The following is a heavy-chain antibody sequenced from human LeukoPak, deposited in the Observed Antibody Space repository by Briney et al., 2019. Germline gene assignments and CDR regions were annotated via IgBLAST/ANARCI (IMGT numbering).Heavy chain of an antibody. J-gene: IGHJ6*02. D-gene: IGHD6-13*01. CDR1: GFIFSSYW. CDR2: IKQDGSEK. V-gene: IGHV3-7*01. CDR3: ARGIVLEQQLSPYYYYYGMDV. Sequence: GGSLRLSCAASGFIFSSYWMSWVRQAPGKGLEWVANIKQDGSEKYYVDSVKGRFTISRDNAKNSLYLQMNSLRAEDTAVYYCARGIVLEQQLSPYYYYYGMDVWGQGTTVTVSS.